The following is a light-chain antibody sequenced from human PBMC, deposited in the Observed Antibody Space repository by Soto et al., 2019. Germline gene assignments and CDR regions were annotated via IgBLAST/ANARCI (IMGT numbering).Light chain of an antibody. Sequence: QSALTQPASVSGSPGQSISISCTGTSSDVGAYDRVSWYQHHPGKAPKLLIYEVTNRPSGVSTRFSGSKSANTASLTISGLQPEDEASYYCASYTRVDSWVFGGGTSSPS. CDR3: ASYTRVDSWV. CDR2: EVT. CDR1: SSDVGAYDR. V-gene: IGLV2-14*01. J-gene: IGLJ3*02.